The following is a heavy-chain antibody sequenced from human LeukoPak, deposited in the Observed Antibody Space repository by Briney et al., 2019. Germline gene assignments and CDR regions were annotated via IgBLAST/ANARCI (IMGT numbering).Heavy chain of an antibody. D-gene: IGHD2-15*01. Sequence: ASVKVSCKACGGTFSSYAISWVRQVPGQGLEWMGRIIPILGIANYAQKFQGRVTITADKSTSTAYMELSSLRSEDTAVYYCARAVVVVVAATLLYNGMDVWGQGTTVTVSS. V-gene: IGHV1-69*04. CDR3: ARAVVVVVAATLLYNGMDV. CDR2: IIPILGIA. J-gene: IGHJ6*02. CDR1: GGTFSSYA.